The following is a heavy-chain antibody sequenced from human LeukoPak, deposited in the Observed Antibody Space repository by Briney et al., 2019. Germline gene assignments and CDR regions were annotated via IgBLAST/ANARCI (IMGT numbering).Heavy chain of an antibody. CDR2: INHSGST. V-gene: IGHV4-34*01. CDR1: GGSFSGYY. Sequence: SETLSLTCAVYGGSFSGYYWSWIRQPPGKGLEWIGEINHSGSTNYNPSLKSRVTISVDTSKNQFSLKRSSVTAADTAVYYCARLGGYDFYFDYWGQGTLVTVSS. CDR3: ARLGGYDFYFDY. D-gene: IGHD5-12*01. J-gene: IGHJ4*02.